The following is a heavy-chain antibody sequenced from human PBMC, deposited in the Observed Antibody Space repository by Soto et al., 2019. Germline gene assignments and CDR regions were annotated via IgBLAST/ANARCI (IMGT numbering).Heavy chain of an antibody. Sequence: GGSLRLSCSASGFTFSSYGMHWVRQAPGKWLEWGSVIYSGGTTNYADSVKGRFTISRDNSKNTLYLQMNSLSVEDTGVYYCARFSTYYGIGVWSQGTKVTVSS. J-gene: IGHJ6*02. V-gene: IGHV3-53*01. CDR1: GFTFSSYG. CDR2: IYSGGTT. CDR3: ARFSTYYGIGV.